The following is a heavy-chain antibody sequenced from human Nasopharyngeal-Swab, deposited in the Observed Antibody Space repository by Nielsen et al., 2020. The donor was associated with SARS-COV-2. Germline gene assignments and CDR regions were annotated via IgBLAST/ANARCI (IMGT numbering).Heavy chain of an antibody. CDR2: ISGSGCST. CDR3: AKDRRYSSGWDINYGMDV. Sequence: GESLKISCAASGFTFSSYAMSWVRQAPGKGLEWVSAISGSGCSTYYADSVKGRFTISRDNSKNTLYLQMNSLRAEDTAVYYCAKDRRYSSGWDINYGMDVWGQGTTVTVSS. CDR1: GFTFSSYA. J-gene: IGHJ6*02. V-gene: IGHV3-23*01. D-gene: IGHD6-19*01.